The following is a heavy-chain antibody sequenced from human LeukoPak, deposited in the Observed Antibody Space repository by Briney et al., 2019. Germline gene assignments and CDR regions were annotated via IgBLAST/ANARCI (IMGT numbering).Heavy chain of an antibody. CDR2: IYSGGST. D-gene: IGHD3-22*01. CDR1: GFTFSNY. V-gene: IGHV3-53*01. J-gene: IGHJ4*02. CDR3: ARDRRYFDNSGYYSYYFDY. Sequence: GGSLRLSCAASGFTFSNYMCWVRQAPGKGLEWVSVIYSGGSTYYADSVKGRFTISRDNSKNTLYLQMNSLRAEDTAVYYCARDRRYFDNSGYYSYYFDYWGQGTLVTVSS.